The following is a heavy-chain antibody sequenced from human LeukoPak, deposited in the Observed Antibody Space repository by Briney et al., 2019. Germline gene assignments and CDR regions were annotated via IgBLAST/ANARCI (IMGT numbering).Heavy chain of an antibody. D-gene: IGHD6-19*01. CDR2: IYYSGST. J-gene: IGHJ4*02. CDR3: ARGKIAVAGKPFDY. V-gene: IGHV4-59*01. CDR1: GGSTSSYY. Sequence: SETLSLTCTVSGGSTSSYYWSWIRQPPGKGLEWIGYIYYSGSTNYNPSLKSRVTISVDTSKNQFSLKLSSVTAADTAVYYCARGKIAVAGKPFDYWGQGTLVTVSS.